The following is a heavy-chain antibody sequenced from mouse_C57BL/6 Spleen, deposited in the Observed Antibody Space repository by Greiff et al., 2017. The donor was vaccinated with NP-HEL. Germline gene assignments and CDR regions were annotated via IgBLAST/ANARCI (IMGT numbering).Heavy chain of an antibody. D-gene: IGHD2-5*01. V-gene: IGHV1-53*01. J-gene: IGHJ3*01. Sequence: QVHVKQPGTELVKPGASVKLSCKASGYTFTSYWMHWVKQRPGQGLEWIGNINPSNGGTNYNEKFKSKATLTVDKSSSTAYMQLSSLTSEDSAVYYCARLTDYSNYKFAYWGQGTLVTVSA. CDR1: GYTFTSYW. CDR3: ARLTDYSNYKFAY. CDR2: INPSNGGT.